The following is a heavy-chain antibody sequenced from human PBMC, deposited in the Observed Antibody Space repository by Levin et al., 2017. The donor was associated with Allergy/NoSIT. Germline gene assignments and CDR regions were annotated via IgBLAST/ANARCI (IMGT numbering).Heavy chain of an antibody. Sequence: PGESLKISCVASGFTFSHNAMSWVRQAPGKGLEWVSAISGSGDRTYYADSVKGRFTISRDNSKNTLYLQMNSLRAEDTAVYYCAPHSGYDQGPFDYWGQGSLVTVSS. CDR2: ISGSGDRT. D-gene: IGHD5-12*01. V-gene: IGHV3-23*01. CDR3: APHSGYDQGPFDY. J-gene: IGHJ4*02. CDR1: GFTFSHNA.